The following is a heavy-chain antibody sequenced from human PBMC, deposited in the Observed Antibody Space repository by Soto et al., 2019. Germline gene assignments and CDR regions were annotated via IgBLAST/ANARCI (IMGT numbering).Heavy chain of an antibody. CDR1: GFSVGDNY. V-gene: IGHV3-66*01. CDR3: GGDPGYGRGISFDP. CDR2: IYSSGDT. D-gene: IGHD1-20*01. Sequence: EVQLVESGGGLVQHGGSLRLSCAASGFSVGDNYMSGVRLAPGKGLVWISVIYSSGDTYYADSVKCRLTISRDNARHTLYLQIKDRRDEDTAIYYCGGDPGYGRGISFDPWGQGSPVTVSS. J-gene: IGHJ5*02.